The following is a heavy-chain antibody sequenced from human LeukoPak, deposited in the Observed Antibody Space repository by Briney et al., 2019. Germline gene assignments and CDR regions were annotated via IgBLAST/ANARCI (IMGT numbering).Heavy chain of an antibody. V-gene: IGHV1-58*02. CDR2: IVVGSGNT. CDR3: ARGGEGAYCSGGSCYYTPYYYYYYMDV. Sequence: SVKVSCKASGFTFTRSAMQWVRQARGQRLEWIGWIVVGSGNTKYAQKFQGRVTITADKSTSTAYMELSSLRSEDTAVYYCARGGEGAYCSGGSCYYTPYYYYYYMDVWGKGTTVTVSS. D-gene: IGHD2-15*01. J-gene: IGHJ6*03. CDR1: GFTFTRSA.